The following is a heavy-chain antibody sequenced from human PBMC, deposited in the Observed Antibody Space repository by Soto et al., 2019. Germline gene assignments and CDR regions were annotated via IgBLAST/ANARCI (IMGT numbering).Heavy chain of an antibody. V-gene: IGHV3-30*03. D-gene: IGHD6-6*01. J-gene: IGHJ4*02. Sequence: QVQLVESGGGVVQPGRSLRLSCAASGFTFSSYGMHWVRQAPGKGLEWVAVISYDGSNKYYADSVKGRFTISRDNSKNTLYLQMNSLRAEDTAVYYCATRSTSSYWGQGTLVTVFS. CDR3: ATRSTSSY. CDR1: GFTFSSYG. CDR2: ISYDGSNK.